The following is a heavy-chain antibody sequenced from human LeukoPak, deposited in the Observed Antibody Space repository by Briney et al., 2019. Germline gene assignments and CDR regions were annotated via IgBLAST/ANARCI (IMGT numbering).Heavy chain of an antibody. CDR1: GGSIINNSYY. CDR3: ARVRGVYSSGWPEGAGYYYMDV. V-gene: IGHV4-39*07. J-gene: IGHJ6*03. D-gene: IGHD6-19*01. CDR2: IDFRGTT. Sequence: PSETLSLTCSVSGGSIINNSYYWGWIRQPPGKGLEWIGSIDFRGTTYYTPSLKSRVTISVDKSKNQFSLKLSSVTAADTAVYYCARVRGVYSSGWPEGAGYYYMDVWGKGTTVTVSS.